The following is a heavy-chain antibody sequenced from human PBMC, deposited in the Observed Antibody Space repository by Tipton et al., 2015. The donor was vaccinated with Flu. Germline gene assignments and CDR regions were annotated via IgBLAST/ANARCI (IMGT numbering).Heavy chain of an antibody. V-gene: IGHV3-11*01. CDR2: ISSGGTTI. D-gene: IGHD3-10*01. CDR1: GFTFSDYY. Sequence: SLRLSCAASGFTFSDYYMIWIRQAPGKGLEGISYISSGGTTIYYADSVKGRFTVSRDNAKNSLYLQMNSLRAEDTAVYYCARAPVFGSGRRAGRAFDYWGQGTLVTVSS. CDR3: ARAPVFGSGRRAGRAFDY. J-gene: IGHJ4*02.